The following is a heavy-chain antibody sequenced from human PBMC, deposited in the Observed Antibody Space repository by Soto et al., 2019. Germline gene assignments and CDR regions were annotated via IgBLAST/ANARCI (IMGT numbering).Heavy chain of an antibody. V-gene: IGHV3-11*01. CDR1: GFTFSDYY. D-gene: IGHD3-22*01. J-gene: IGHJ4*02. CDR3: ARLRITMIVVAPVAY. CDR2: ISSSGSTI. Sequence: GGSLRLACAASGFTFSDYYMSWIRQAPGKGLEWVSYISSSGSTIYYADSVKGRFTISRDNAKNSLYLQMNSLRAEDTAVYYCARLRITMIVVAPVAYWGQGTQVTISS.